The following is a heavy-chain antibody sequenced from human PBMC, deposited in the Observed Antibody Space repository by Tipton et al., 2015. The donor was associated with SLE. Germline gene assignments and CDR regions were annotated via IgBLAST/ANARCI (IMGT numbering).Heavy chain of an antibody. CDR2: ISSSSSTI. D-gene: IGHD1-1*01. Sequence: SLRLSCAASGFTFSSYSMNWVRQAPGKGLEWVSYISSSSSTIYYADSVKGRFTISRDNAKNSLYLQMNSLRAEDTAVYYCARVAPLEPFDYWGQGTLVTVSS. J-gene: IGHJ4*02. V-gene: IGHV3-48*01. CDR3: ARVAPLEPFDY. CDR1: GFTFSSYS.